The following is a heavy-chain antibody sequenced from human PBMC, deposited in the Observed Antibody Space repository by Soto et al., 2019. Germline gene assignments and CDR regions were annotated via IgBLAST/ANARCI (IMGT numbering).Heavy chain of an antibody. V-gene: IGHV5-51*01. CDR2: IYPGDSDT. J-gene: IGHJ5*02. Sequence: PGESLKISCKGSGYSFTSYWIGWMRQMPGKGLEWMGIIYPGDSDTRYSPSFQGQVTISADKSISTAYLQWSSLKASDTAMYYCARHKHSSGWHNWFDPWGQGTLVTVSS. CDR3: ARHKHSSGWHNWFDP. D-gene: IGHD6-19*01. CDR1: GYSFTSYW.